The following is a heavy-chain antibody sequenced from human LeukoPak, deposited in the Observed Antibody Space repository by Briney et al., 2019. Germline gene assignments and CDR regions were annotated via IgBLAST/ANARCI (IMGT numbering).Heavy chain of an antibody. CDR2: IYYSGST. CDR1: GGSISSSSYY. J-gene: IGHJ4*02. CDR3: ARGNDYGDFTPFDY. Sequence: PSETLSHTCTVSGGSISSSSYYWGWIRQPPGKGLEWIGSIYYSGSTYYNPSLKSRVIISVDTSKNQFSLKLSSVTAADTAVYYCARGNDYGDFTPFDYWGQGTLVTVSS. D-gene: IGHD4-17*01. V-gene: IGHV4-39*07.